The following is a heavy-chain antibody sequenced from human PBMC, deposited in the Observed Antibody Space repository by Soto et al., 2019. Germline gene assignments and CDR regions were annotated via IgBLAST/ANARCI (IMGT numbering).Heavy chain of an antibody. Sequence: GGSLRLSCAASGFFFSSYAMSWVRQAPGKGLEWVSGIGGSGGYRSYADSVKGRFTISRDNSKNTLYLQMNSLRAEDTAVYYCARRRWLHAFDYWGQGTLVTVSS. CDR2: IGGSGGYR. V-gene: IGHV3-23*01. J-gene: IGHJ4*02. CDR3: ARRRWLHAFDY. CDR1: GFFFSSYA. D-gene: IGHD5-12*01.